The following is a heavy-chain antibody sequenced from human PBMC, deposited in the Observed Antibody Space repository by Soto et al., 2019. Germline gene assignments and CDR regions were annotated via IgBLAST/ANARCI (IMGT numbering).Heavy chain of an antibody. CDR3: ASDPYYYASGY. J-gene: IGHJ4*02. D-gene: IGHD3-10*01. CDR1: GFTFSDHF. Sequence: QVQLVESGGGLVKPGGSLRLSCAASGFTFSDHFMTWIRQAPGKGLEWVSKISDSGGTTFYADSVKGRFTVSRDNAKNSLYLQMDSLRTEDTAVYYCASDPYYYASGYWGQGTLFTVSS. CDR2: ISDSGGTT. V-gene: IGHV3-11*01.